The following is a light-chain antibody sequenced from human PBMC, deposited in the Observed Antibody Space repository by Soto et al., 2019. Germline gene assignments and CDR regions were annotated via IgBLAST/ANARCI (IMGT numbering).Light chain of an antibody. CDR2: AAS. V-gene: IGKV1-17*01. CDR1: QGIRNG. J-gene: IGKJ1*01. Sequence: DIQMTQSPSSLSASVGDRVTITCRASQGIRNGLAWFQQKPGKAPKRLIYAASSLQGGVPSRFSGSGSGTEFTLTINSLQSEDFATYYCLQHNSYPLTFGQGTRVEIK. CDR3: LQHNSYPLT.